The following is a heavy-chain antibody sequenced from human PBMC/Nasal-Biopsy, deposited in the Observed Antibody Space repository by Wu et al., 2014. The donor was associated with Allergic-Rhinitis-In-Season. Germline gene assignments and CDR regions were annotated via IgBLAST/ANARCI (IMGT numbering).Heavy chain of an antibody. D-gene: IGHD1-26*01. J-gene: IGHJ3*02. CDR1: GFTFSNYP. Sequence: LRLSCAASGFTFSNYPMHWVRQAPGKGLVWVSRINTDGSITHYADSVKGRFTISRDNSRNTLYLQMDSLRPEDTAVYYSVKRVEGSGTYFAFDIWAKGQWSPSLQ. CDR3: VKRVEGSGTYFAFDI. V-gene: IGHV3-74*01. CDR2: INTDGSIT.